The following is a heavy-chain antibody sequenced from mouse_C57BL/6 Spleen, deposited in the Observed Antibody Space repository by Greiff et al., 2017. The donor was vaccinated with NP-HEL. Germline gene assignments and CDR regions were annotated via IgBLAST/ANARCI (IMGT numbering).Heavy chain of an antibody. Sequence: QVQLQQPGAELVKPGASVKLSCKASGYTFTSYWMHWVKQRPGRGLEWIGRLDPNRGGTKYIEQFKSKATLTVDKPSSTAYMQLSSLTSEDSAVYYCAREQDYDYDWFAYWGQGTLVTVSA. J-gene: IGHJ3*01. V-gene: IGHV1-72*01. CDR3: AREQDYDYDWFAY. CDR2: LDPNRGGT. D-gene: IGHD2-4*01. CDR1: GYTFTSYW.